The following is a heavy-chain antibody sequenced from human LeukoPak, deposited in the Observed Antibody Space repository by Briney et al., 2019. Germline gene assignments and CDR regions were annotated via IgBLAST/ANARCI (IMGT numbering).Heavy chain of an antibody. Sequence: GRSLRLSCAASGFTFSSYSMNWVRQAPGKGLEWVSYISSSSSTIYYADSVKGRFTISRDNAKNSLYLQMNSLRAEDTAVYYCARGHSNYGDYFDYWGQGTLVTVSS. CDR2: ISSSSSTI. CDR3: ARGHSNYGDYFDY. J-gene: IGHJ4*02. D-gene: IGHD4-11*01. CDR1: GFTFSSYS. V-gene: IGHV3-48*01.